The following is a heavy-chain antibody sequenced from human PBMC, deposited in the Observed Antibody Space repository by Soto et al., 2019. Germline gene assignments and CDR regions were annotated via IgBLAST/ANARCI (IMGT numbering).Heavy chain of an antibody. V-gene: IGHV3-21*01. D-gene: IGHD5-18*01. CDR1: GFIFSSYS. J-gene: IGHJ4*02. CDR3: ERDQTGYSYGYGLGY. Sequence: PGGSLTLSCAASGFIFSSYSMNWVRQAPGKGLEWVSSISSSSSYIYYADSVKGRFTISRDNTKNSLYLQMNSLRAEDTAVYYCERDQTGYSYGYGLGYWGQGTLVTVSS. CDR2: ISSSSSYI.